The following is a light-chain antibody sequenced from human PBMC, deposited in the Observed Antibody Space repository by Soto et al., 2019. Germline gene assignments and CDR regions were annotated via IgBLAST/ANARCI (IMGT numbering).Light chain of an antibody. J-gene: IGKJ4*01. V-gene: IGKV3-11*01. CDR2: DAS. CDR1: QSLDNY. CDR3: QQRGHWPS. Sequence: EIVLTQSPATLSLSPGERATLSCRASQSLDNYLAWYQHKPGQAPRLLIYDASTRATDIPPRFSGSGSGTDLTLTISSLEPEDFAVYYCQQRGHWPSFGGGTKVEIK.